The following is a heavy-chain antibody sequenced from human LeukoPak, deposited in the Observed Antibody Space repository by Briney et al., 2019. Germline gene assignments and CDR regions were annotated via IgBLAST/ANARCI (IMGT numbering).Heavy chain of an antibody. Sequence: GGSLRLSCAASGFTFSSYSMNWVRQAPGKGLEWVSSISSSSSYIYYADSVKGRFTISRDNSKNSLYLQMNSLRAEDTAVYYCAATWIQLCSPPYYWGHGTLVTVSS. CDR2: ISSSSSYI. D-gene: IGHD5-18*01. CDR3: AATWIQLCSPPYY. J-gene: IGHJ4*01. CDR1: GFTFSSYS. V-gene: IGHV3-21*01.